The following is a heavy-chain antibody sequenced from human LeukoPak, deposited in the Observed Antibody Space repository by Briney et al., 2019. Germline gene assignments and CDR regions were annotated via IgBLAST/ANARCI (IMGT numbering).Heavy chain of an antibody. CDR1: GFTVSSNY. J-gene: IGHJ5*02. D-gene: IGHD2-15*01. V-gene: IGHV3-66*04. Sequence: GGSLRLSCAASGFTVSSNYMNWVRQAPGKGLEWVSVIYSGGSTYYADSVKGRFTISRDNSKNTLYLQMNSLRAEDTAVYYCARRVVVVANPNGGGWFDPGAREPWSPSPQ. CDR3: ARRVVVVANPNGGGWFDP. CDR2: IYSGGST.